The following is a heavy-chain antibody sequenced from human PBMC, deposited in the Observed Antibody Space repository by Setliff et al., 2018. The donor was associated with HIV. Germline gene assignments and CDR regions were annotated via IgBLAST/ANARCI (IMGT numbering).Heavy chain of an antibody. J-gene: IGHJ4*02. D-gene: IGHD5-12*01. V-gene: IGHV1-69*10. CDR3: ARVPLYGYDRGYFDY. CDR2: IIPIASVP. CDR1: GGSVNTYG. Sequence: SVKVSCKASGGSVNTYGIHWVRQAPGQGLEWMGGIIPIASVPNYSQKFQDRLTITADESTTTVYMDMSSLRSEDTAQYYCARVPLYGYDRGYFDYWGQGTLVTVSS.